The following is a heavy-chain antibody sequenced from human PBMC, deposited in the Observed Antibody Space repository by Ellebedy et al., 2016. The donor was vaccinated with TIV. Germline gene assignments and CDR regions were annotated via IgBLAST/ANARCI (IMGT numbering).Heavy chain of an antibody. CDR3: ARDWTRGGGYFASWFDP. J-gene: IGHJ5*02. CDR2: VYHSGHT. V-gene: IGHV4-4*02. CDR1: GGSINSDNY. Sequence: MPSETLSLTCSVSGGSINSDNYWRWVRQSPGRGLEWIGEVYHSGHTNYNPSIRSRVSISVDKSKSQFSLRLRSMTAADTAVYYCARDWTRGGGYFASWFDPWGQGTPVTVSS. D-gene: IGHD2/OR15-2a*01.